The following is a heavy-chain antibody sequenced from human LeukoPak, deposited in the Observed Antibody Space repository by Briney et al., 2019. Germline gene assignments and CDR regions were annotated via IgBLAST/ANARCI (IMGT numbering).Heavy chain of an antibody. CDR1: GYTFTSYA. Sequence: ASVKVSCKASGYTFTSYAMHWVRQAPGQRLEWMGWSNAGNGNTKYSQEFQGRVTITRDTSASTAYMELSSLRSEDTAVYYCARDGGSGYSYGIGNYYYYYMDVWGKGTTVTVSS. CDR3: ARDGGSGYSYGIGNYYYYYMDV. CDR2: SNAGNGNT. V-gene: IGHV1-3*02. J-gene: IGHJ6*03. D-gene: IGHD5-18*01.